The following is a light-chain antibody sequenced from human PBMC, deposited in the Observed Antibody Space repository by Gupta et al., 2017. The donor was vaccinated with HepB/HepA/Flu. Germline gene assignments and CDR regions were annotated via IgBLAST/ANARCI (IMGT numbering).Light chain of an antibody. Sequence: DIVMTQSPLSLPVSPGEPASISCRSSQSLLHSNGFNYLNWYMQKPGQSPQLLIYLGSNRASGVPDRFSGRGSGTDFTLRIYRVEAEDVGTYYCRQGLQTPWTFGQGTKVEI. V-gene: IGKV2-28*01. CDR2: LGS. J-gene: IGKJ1*01. CDR1: QSLLHSNGFNY. CDR3: RQGLQTPWT.